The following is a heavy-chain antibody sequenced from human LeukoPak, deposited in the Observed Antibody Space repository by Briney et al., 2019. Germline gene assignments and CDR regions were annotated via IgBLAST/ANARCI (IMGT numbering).Heavy chain of an antibody. D-gene: IGHD3-10*01. CDR2: IYHSGST. Sequence: PSETLSLTCAVSGGSISSSNWWSWVRQHPGKGLEWIGEIYHSGSTNYNPSLKSRVTISVDKSKNQFSLKLSSVTAADTGVYYCARGRYYGSGNWFDPWGQGTLVTVSS. CDR1: GGSISSSNW. CDR3: ARGRYYGSGNWFDP. V-gene: IGHV4-4*02. J-gene: IGHJ5*02.